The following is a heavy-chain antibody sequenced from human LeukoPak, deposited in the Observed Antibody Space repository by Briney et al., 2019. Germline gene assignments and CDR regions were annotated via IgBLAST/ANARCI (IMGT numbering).Heavy chain of an antibody. J-gene: IGHJ4*02. D-gene: IGHD6-19*01. CDR1: GFTFSTYA. Sequence: GGSLRLSCAASGFTFSTYAIHWVRQAPGKGLEWVAVISYNGSNKYYADSVKGRFTISRDNSKNTLYLQMNSLRGEDTAVYYCARESRSGRYLRNDHIDYSGQGTLVTVSS. CDR2: ISYNGSNK. CDR3: ARESRSGRYLRNDHIDY. V-gene: IGHV3-30-3*01.